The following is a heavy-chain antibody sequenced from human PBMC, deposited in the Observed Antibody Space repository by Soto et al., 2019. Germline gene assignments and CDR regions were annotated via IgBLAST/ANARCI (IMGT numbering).Heavy chain of an antibody. CDR1: GGSISSGGYY. CDR2: IYYSGST. J-gene: IGHJ4*02. Sequence: SETLSLTCTVSGGSISSGGYYWNWIRQHPGKGLEWIGYIYYSGSTYYNPSLKNRLTMSVDVSKNQFSLNLSSVTAADTAMYYCARADYGFTSPFDFWGQGTLVTVSS. CDR3: ARADYGFTSPFDF. D-gene: IGHD4-17*01. V-gene: IGHV4-31*03.